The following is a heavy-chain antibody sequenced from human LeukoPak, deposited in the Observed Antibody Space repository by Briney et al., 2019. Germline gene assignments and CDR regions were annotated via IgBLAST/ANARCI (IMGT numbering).Heavy chain of an antibody. Sequence: GGSLRLSCAASGSPFNNYAMTGFRQAPGKGLEWASSISGGGETTYYADSAKGRFTISRDNSQNTLYLQMNSLRAEDTAVYYCARDYADYVGYFFFDYWGQGTLVTVSS. D-gene: IGHD4-17*01. CDR2: ISGGGETT. J-gene: IGHJ4*02. V-gene: IGHV3-23*01. CDR3: ARDYADYVGYFFFDY. CDR1: GSPFNNYA.